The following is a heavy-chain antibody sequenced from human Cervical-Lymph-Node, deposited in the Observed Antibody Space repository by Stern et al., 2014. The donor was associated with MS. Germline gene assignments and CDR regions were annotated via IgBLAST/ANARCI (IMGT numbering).Heavy chain of an antibody. CDR3: AHAHYSGSYHGLDY. CDR2: IYWDDDK. CDR1: GFSLSTSGAG. J-gene: IGHJ4*02. Sequence: QITLKESGPTLVKPTQTLTLTCTFSGFSLSTSGAGVGRIRHPPGKALEWLAIIYWDDDKGYSPSLKSRLTISKDTSKNQVDLTMTNMDPVDTGTYYCAHAHYSGSYHGLDYWGQGTLVTVSS. D-gene: IGHD1-26*01. V-gene: IGHV2-5*02.